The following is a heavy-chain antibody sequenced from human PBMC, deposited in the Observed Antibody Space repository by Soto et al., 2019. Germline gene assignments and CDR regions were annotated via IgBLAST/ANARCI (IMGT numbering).Heavy chain of an antibody. Sequence: ASVRVSCKASGYTFSSFYMHWVRQAPGQGLEWMGVINPSGDSTTYAQRFQGRLSMTRDTSTSTLYMELSSLRSEDTAVYYCARDWEFGYWGQGTLVTVSS. CDR3: ARDWEFGY. J-gene: IGHJ4*02. CDR1: GYTFSSFY. CDR2: INPSGDST. V-gene: IGHV1-46*01. D-gene: IGHD3-10*01.